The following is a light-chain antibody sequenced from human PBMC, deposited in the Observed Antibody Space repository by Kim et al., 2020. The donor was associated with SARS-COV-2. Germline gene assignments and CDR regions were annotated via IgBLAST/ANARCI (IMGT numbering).Light chain of an antibody. CDR3: LQYYSFPHT. CDR2: DAS. J-gene: IGKJ2*01. V-gene: IGKV1-17*03. Sequence: SASVGDRVAITCRASQGVRGYLAWCQQKPGRVPKRLIYDASRLQSGVPSRFSGSGSGTEYTLTISSLQPEDFTTYYCLQYYSFPHTFGQGTKLEI. CDR1: QGVRGY.